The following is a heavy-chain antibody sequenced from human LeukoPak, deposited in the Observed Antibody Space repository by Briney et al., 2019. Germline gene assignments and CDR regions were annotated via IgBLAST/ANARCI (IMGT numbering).Heavy chain of an antibody. J-gene: IGHJ6*02. Sequence: GSLRLSCAASGFTFSSYGMHWGRQAPGKGLEWVAVIWYDGSNKYYADSAKGRFTISRDNSKTTLYLQMNSLRAEDTAVYYCARGIRKAYYYYGMDVWGQGPTVTVSS. CDR1: GFTFSSYG. CDR2: IWYDGSNK. CDR3: ARGIRKAYYYYGMDV. V-gene: IGHV3-33*01. D-gene: IGHD3-3*02.